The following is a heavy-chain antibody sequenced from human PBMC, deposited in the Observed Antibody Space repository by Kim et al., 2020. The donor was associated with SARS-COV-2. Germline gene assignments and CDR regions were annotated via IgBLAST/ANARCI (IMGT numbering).Heavy chain of an antibody. J-gene: IGHJ5*02. CDR2: IYYSGST. Sequence: SETLSLTCTVSGGSISSYYWSWIRQPPGKGLEWIGYIYYSGSTNYNPSLKSRVTISVDTSKNQFSLKLSSVTAADTAVYYCARDGQSGYSYGQGGFDPWG. CDR1: GGSISSYY. CDR3: ARDGQSGYSYGQGGFDP. V-gene: IGHV4-59*01. D-gene: IGHD5-18*01.